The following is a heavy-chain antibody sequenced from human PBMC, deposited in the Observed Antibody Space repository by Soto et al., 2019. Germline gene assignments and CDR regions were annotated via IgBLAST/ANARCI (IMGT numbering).Heavy chain of an antibody. CDR1: GFTFSSYS. J-gene: IGHJ6*02. CDR2: ISSSSSYI. V-gene: IGHV3-21*01. D-gene: IGHD2-15*01. Sequence: GGSLRLSCAASGFTFSSYSMNWVRQAPGKGLEWVSSISSSSSYIYYADSVKGRFTISRDNAKNSLYLQMNSLRAEDTAVYYCARAGYCSGGSCYSVYYYYGMDVWGQGTTVTVSS. CDR3: ARAGYCSGGSCYSVYYYYGMDV.